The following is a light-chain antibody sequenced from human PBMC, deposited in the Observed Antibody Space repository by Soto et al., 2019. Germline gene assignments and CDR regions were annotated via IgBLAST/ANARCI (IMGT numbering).Light chain of an antibody. CDR3: SSYTSSIPYV. CDR2: EVS. Sequence: QSALTQPASVSGSPGQSITISCTGTSSDVGGYNYVSWYQQHPGKAPKLMIDEVSNRPSGVSNRFSGSKSGNTASLTISGLQAEDEADYYCSSYTSSIPYVFGTGTKVTVL. CDR1: SSDVGGYNY. V-gene: IGLV2-14*01. J-gene: IGLJ1*01.